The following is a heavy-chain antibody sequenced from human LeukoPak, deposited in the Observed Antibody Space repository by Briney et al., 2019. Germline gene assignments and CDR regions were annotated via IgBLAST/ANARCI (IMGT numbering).Heavy chain of an antibody. Sequence: PSETLSLTCTVSGGSINSSTYYWGWIRQPPGKGLEWIGYMYYSGDANYNPSLKSRVTISVDTSKNQSSLKLSSVTAADTAVYYCASWNFLVAAAFDYWGQGTLVTVSS. V-gene: IGHV4-61*05. CDR1: GGSINSSTYY. CDR2: MYYSGDA. D-gene: IGHD2-2*01. J-gene: IGHJ4*02. CDR3: ASWNFLVAAAFDY.